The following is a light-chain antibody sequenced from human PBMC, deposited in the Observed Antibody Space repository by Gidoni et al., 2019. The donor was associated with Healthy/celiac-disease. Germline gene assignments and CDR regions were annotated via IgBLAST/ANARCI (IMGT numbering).Light chain of an antibody. CDR3: QQYYSTPQT. CDR1: QSVLYSSNNKNY. V-gene: IGKV4-1*01. CDR2: WAS. Sequence: DIVMTQSPDSLAVSLGERATINCKSSQSVLYSSNNKNYLAWYQQKPGQPPKLLIYWASTRESGVPDRFSGSGSGTDFTLTISSLQAEYVAVYYCQQYYSTPQTFGHGTKVEIK. J-gene: IGKJ1*01.